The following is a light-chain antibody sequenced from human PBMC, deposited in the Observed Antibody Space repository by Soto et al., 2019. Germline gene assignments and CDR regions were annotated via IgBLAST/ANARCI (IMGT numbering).Light chain of an antibody. Sequence: EIVLTQSPATLSVSPGERATLSCRASQSVSSNLAWYQQKPGQTPRLLIYGASTRATGITARFSGSGSWTEFTLTISSMQSEDCAVYYCQQYNNWPPCTFGQGTKLEIK. J-gene: IGKJ2*02. V-gene: IGKV3-15*01. CDR2: GAS. CDR1: QSVSSN. CDR3: QQYNNWPPCT.